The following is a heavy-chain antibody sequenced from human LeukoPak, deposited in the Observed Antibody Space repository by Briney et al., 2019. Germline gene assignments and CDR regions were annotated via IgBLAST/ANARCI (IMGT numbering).Heavy chain of an antibody. D-gene: IGHD6-19*01. CDR1: GYTFTGYY. CDR3: ARDSPGYSSGWYEDVAWFDP. Sequence: GASVKVSCKASGYTFTGYYMHWVRQAPGQGLEWMGWINPNSGGTNYAQKFQGRVTMTRDMSISTAYMELSRLRSDDTAVYYCARDSPGYSSGWYEDVAWFDPWGQGTLVTVSS. CDR2: INPNSGGT. J-gene: IGHJ5*02. V-gene: IGHV1-2*02.